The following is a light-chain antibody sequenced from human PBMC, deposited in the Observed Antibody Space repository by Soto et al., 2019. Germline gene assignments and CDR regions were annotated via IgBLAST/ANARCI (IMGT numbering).Light chain of an antibody. CDR3: SSYTRSSTPAL. Sequence: QSALTQPASVSGSPGQSITISCTGTSSDVGGYNYVSWYQQHPGKAPKLMIYDVSNRPSGVSNRFSGSKSGNTASLTISGLQAEDEADYYCSSYTRSSTPALFGGGTKLTVL. CDR1: SSDVGGYNY. V-gene: IGLV2-14*01. J-gene: IGLJ2*01. CDR2: DVS.